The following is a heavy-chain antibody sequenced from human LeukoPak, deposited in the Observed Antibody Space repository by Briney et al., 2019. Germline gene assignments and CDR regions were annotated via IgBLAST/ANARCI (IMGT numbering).Heavy chain of an antibody. CDR2: ISGSGGST. D-gene: IGHD2-15*01. V-gene: IGHV3-23*01. CDR1: GSTFSSYA. CDR3: AKDPSLVVLSYFDY. Sequence: GGSLRLSCAASGSTFSSYAMSWVRQAPGKGLEWVSAISGSGGSTYYADSVKGRFTISRDNSKNTLYLQMNSLRAEDTAVYYCAKDPSLVVLSYFDYWGQGTLVTVSS. J-gene: IGHJ4*02.